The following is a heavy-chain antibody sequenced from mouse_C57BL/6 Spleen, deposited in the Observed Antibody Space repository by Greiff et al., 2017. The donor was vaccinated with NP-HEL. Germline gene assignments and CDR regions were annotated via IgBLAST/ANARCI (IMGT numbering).Heavy chain of an antibody. CDR1: GYTFTSYW. Sequence: VKLQQPGAELVKPGASVKLSCKASGYTFTSYWMHWVKQRPGQGLEWIGMIHPNSGSTNYNEKFKSKATLTVDKSSSTAYMQLSSLTSEDSAVYYCASLYYGSSYDYAMDYWGQGTSVTVSS. V-gene: IGHV1-64*01. J-gene: IGHJ4*01. CDR3: ASLYYGSSYDYAMDY. CDR2: IHPNSGST. D-gene: IGHD1-1*01.